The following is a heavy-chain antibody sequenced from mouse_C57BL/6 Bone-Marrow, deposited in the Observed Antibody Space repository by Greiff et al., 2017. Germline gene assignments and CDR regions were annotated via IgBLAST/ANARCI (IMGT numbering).Heavy chain of an antibody. V-gene: IGHV1-61*01. J-gene: IGHJ3*01. CDR2: IYPSDSET. Sequence: QVQLQQPGAELVRPGSSVKLSCKASGYTFTSYWMDWVKQRPGQGLEWIGNIYPSDSETHYNQKFKDKATLTVDKSSSTAYMQLSSLTSEDSAVYYCARGGTYYDYDGPYWGQGTLVTVSA. CDR1: GYTFTSYW. CDR3: ARGGTYYDYDGPY. D-gene: IGHD2-4*01.